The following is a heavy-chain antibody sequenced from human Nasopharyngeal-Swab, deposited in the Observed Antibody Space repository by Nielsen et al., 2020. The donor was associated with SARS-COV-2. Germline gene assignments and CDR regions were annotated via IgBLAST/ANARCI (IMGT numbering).Heavy chain of an antibody. Sequence: SETLSLTCTVSGASISSGGYYWSWIRQHPGKGLGWIGYIYYSGSTYYNPSLKSRVTISVDTSKNQFSLKLSSVTATDTAVYYCATHGADSGSYRDAFDIWGQGTMVTVSS. D-gene: IGHD1-26*01. CDR3: ATHGADSGSYRDAFDI. J-gene: IGHJ3*02. CDR1: GASISSGGYY. V-gene: IGHV4-31*03. CDR2: IYYSGST.